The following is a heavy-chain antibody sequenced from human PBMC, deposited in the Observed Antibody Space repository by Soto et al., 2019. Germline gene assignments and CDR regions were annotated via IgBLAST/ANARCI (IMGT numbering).Heavy chain of an antibody. V-gene: IGHV4-31*03. CDR3: ARDRIRFAVDV. CDR1: GGSINSGGHY. Sequence: QVQLQESGPGLVKPSQTLSLTCSVSGGSINSGGHYWSWIRQHPGKGLEWIGHIYTTGSTDFNPSLKDRLTISIDTSKNQVSLSLRSVTDADTALYYCARDRIRFAVDVWGQGTTVTVSS. CDR2: IYTTGST. J-gene: IGHJ6*02. D-gene: IGHD4-17*01.